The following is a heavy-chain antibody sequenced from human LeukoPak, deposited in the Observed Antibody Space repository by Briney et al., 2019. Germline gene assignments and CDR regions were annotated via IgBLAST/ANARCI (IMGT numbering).Heavy chain of an antibody. V-gene: IGHV3-23*01. Sequence: GGSLRLSCAASTFTFNNYAMSWVRQAPGKGLEWVSSISATGSTTYYADSVKGRFTISRDNSANTLYLQLNSLRAEDTAVYYCANPRVWDYGDFYFDYWGQGTLVTVSS. J-gene: IGHJ4*02. D-gene: IGHD4-17*01. CDR2: ISATGSTT. CDR3: ANPRVWDYGDFYFDY. CDR1: TFTFNNYA.